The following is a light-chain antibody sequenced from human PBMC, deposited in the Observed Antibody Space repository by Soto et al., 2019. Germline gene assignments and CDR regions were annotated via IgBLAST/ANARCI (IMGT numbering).Light chain of an antibody. V-gene: IGLV1-40*01. J-gene: IGLJ1*01. Sequence: QSVLTQPPSVSAAPGQRVTISCSGSTSNIGDNSVSWYQQFPGTAPKLLIYANTNRPSGVPDRFSASKSGTSASLAITGLQAEDEADYYCQSYDSSLSAAYVFGTGTKLTVL. CDR3: QSYDSSLSAAYV. CDR1: TSNIGDNS. CDR2: ANT.